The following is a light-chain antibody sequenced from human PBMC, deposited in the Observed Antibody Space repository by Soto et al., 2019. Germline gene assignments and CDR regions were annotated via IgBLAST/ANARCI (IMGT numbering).Light chain of an antibody. J-gene: IGKJ1*01. CDR3: QQYQSSWT. CDR2: DAS. CDR1: QTISSW. V-gene: IGKV1-5*01. Sequence: DIQMTQSPSILSSSVGYRVTITCRASQTISSWLAWYQQKPGKAPNLLIYDASSLESGVPSRFSGSGSGTEFTLTISSLQPDDFATYYCQQYQSSWTFGQGTKVDI.